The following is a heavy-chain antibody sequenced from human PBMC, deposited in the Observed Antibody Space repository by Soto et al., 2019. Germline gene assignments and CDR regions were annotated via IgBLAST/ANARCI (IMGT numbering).Heavy chain of an antibody. CDR2: ISYDGSNK. CDR3: AKIASYSGYDFYFDY. Sequence: PGGSMRLSCAASGFPFSSYGMHWVRQAPGKGLEWVAVISYDGSNKYYADSVKGRSTISRDNSKNTLYLQMNSLRAEDTAVYYCAKIASYSGYDFYFDYWGQGTLVTVSS. V-gene: IGHV3-30*18. CDR1: GFPFSSYG. J-gene: IGHJ4*02. D-gene: IGHD5-12*01.